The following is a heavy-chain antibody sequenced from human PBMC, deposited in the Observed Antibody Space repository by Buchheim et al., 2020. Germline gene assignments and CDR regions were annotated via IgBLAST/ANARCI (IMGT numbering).Heavy chain of an antibody. D-gene: IGHD2-15*01. Sequence: QVQLQESGPGLVKPSETLSLTCTVSGGSISSYYWSWIRQPPGKGLEWIGYIYYSGSTNYNPSLKSRVTISVDTSKNQFSLKLSSVTAADTAVYYCARLGGGYCSGGSCLAYYFDYWGQGTL. CDR2: IYYSGST. CDR1: GGSISSYY. J-gene: IGHJ4*02. CDR3: ARLGGGYCSGGSCLAYYFDY. V-gene: IGHV4-59*08.